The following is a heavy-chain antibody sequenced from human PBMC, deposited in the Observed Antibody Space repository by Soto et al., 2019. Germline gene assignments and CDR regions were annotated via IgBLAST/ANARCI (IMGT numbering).Heavy chain of an antibody. J-gene: IGHJ2*01. Sequence: QVQLVQSGAEGKKPGAPVKVSCKASGYTFNNYDINWLRQATGQGLEWMGWMNPKSGNTGYAQKFQGRVTLTRDTSISTAYMELNSQRYEDTAVYYCARGLAAVRTIFGVDIKGTWYFDLWGRGTLVTVSS. D-gene: IGHD3-3*01. CDR1: GYTFNNYD. V-gene: IGHV1-8*01. CDR3: ARGLAAVRTIFGVDIKGTWYFDL. CDR2: MNPKSGNT.